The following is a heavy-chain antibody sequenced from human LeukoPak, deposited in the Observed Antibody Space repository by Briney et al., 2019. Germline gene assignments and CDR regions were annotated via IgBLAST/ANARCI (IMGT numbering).Heavy chain of an antibody. J-gene: IGHJ3*01. V-gene: IGHV4-59*04. CDR1: RDSLSIYY. Sequence: SGTLSLTRRVSRDSLSIYYWSWVRQPPGRGLEWVGDIYYNGRTYYSPSLKSRGTISVDTSNNPFSLKLNSVTAAGTAVYYCARITDRTIFGEIMHGFDVWGQGTPVTVSS. CDR3: ARITDRTIFGEIMHGFDV. CDR2: IYYNGRT. D-gene: IGHD3-3*01.